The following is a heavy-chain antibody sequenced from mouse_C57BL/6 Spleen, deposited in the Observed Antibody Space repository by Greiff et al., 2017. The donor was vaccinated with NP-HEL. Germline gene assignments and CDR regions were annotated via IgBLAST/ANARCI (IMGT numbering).Heavy chain of an antibody. D-gene: IGHD2-3*01. Sequence: VQLQQPGAELVKPGASVKLSCKASGYTFTSYWMQWVKQRPGQGLEWIGEIDPSDSYTNYNQKFKGKATLTVDTSSSTAYMQLSSLTSEDSAVYYCASGDDGYFLWGQGTLVTVSA. CDR3: ASGDDGYFL. J-gene: IGHJ3*01. CDR1: GYTFTSYW. CDR2: IDPSDSYT. V-gene: IGHV1-50*01.